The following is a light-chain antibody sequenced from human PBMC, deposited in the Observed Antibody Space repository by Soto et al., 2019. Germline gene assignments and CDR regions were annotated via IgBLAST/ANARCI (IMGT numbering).Light chain of an antibody. Sequence: EIVMTQSPATLSVSPGERATLSCRASQSVSSNLAWYQQKPGQAPRLLIYGASTRATGIPARFSGSGSGTEFTLTISSLQSEDLAVYYCQQYNNWLPLTFGGGTKVDIK. CDR2: GAS. J-gene: IGKJ4*01. CDR1: QSVSSN. V-gene: IGKV3-15*01. CDR3: QQYNNWLPLT.